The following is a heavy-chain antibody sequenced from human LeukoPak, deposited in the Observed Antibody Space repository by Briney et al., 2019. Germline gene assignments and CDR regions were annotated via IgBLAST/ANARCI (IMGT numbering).Heavy chain of an antibody. V-gene: IGHV3-15*01. D-gene: IGHD2-15*01. CDR3: TTVTHFYL. J-gene: IGHJ4*02. CDR2: IKSDGAT. Sequence: PGGSLRLSCATSGFTFSGAWLSWVRQVPGKGLEWIGRIKSDGATDYAVPVRGRFTISRDVSRATLYLEMNSLKTDDTAIYYCTTVTHFYLGGQGTLVTVSS. CDR1: GFTFSGAW.